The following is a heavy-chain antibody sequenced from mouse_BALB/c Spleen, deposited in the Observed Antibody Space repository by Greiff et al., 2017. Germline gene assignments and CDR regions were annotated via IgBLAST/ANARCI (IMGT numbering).Heavy chain of an antibody. J-gene: IGHJ3*01. D-gene: IGHD2-1*01. CDR2: ISSGGGNT. V-gene: IGHV5-9*03. CDR1: GFTFSSYT. Sequence: EVKVEESGGGLVKPGGSLKLSCAASGFTFSSYTMSWVRQTPEKRLEWVATISSGGGNTYYPDSVKGRFTISRDNAKNNLYLQMSSLRSEDTALYYCARYGNWFAYWGQGTLVTVSA. CDR3: ARYGNWFAY.